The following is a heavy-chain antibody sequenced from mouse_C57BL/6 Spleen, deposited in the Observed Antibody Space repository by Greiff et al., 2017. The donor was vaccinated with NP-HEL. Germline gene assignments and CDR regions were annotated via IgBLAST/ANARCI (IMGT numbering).Heavy chain of an antibody. D-gene: IGHD1-1*02. CDR3: TRSGGNYPLDY. V-gene: IGHV1-15*01. J-gene: IGHJ2*01. CDR2: IDPETGGT. CDR1: GYTFTDYE. Sequence: QVQLQQSGAELVRPGASVTLSCKASGYTFTDYEMHWVKQTPVHGLEWIGAIDPETGGTAYNQKFKGKAILTADKSSSTAYMELRRLTSEDSAVYYCTRSGGNYPLDYWGQGTTLTVSS.